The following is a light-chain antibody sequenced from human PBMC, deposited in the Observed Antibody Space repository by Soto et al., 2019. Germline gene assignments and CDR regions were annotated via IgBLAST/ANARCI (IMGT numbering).Light chain of an antibody. V-gene: IGKV4-1*01. J-gene: IGKJ1*01. CDR1: QSVLYSSNNKNY. Sequence: DIVMTQSPDSLAVSLGERATINCKSSQSVLYSSNNKNYLAWYQQRPGQPPNLLIYWASTRESGVPDRFSGSGSVTDFNLTISSLQAEDVAIYHCKQYFSLPWTFGQGTKVEIK. CDR3: KQYFSLPWT. CDR2: WAS.